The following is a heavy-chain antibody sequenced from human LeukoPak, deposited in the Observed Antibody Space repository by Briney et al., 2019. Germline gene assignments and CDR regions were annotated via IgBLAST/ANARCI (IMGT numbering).Heavy chain of an antibody. CDR2: IYYSGST. Sequence: SETLSLTCTVSGGSISSSSYYWGWIRQPPGKGLEWIGSIYYSGSTYYNPSLKSRVTISVDTSKNQFSLKLSSVTAADTAVCYCARARSFDYWGQGTLVTVSS. J-gene: IGHJ4*02. CDR3: ARARSFDY. V-gene: IGHV4-39*07. CDR1: GGSISSSSYY.